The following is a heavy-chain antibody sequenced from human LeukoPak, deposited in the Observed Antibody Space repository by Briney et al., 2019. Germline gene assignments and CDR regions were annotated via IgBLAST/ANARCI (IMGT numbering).Heavy chain of an antibody. J-gene: IGHJ4*02. CDR2: IYSGGST. D-gene: IGHD3-22*01. V-gene: IGHV3-53*01. CDR1: GFTVSSNY. CDR3: AREVYYYDSSGYSY. Sequence: GGSLRLSCAASGFTVSSNYMSWVRQAPGKGLEWVSVIYSGGSTYYADSVKGRFTISRDNSKNTLYLQMNSLRAEDTAVYYCAREVYYYDSSGYSYWGQGTLVTVSS.